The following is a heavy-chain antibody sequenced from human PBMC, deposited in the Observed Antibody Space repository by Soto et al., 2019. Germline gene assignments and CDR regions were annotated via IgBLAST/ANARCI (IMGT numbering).Heavy chain of an antibody. CDR2: IIPIFGTA. D-gene: IGHD3-3*01. J-gene: IGHJ5*02. CDR3: ARENTIFGVVASTNWFDP. V-gene: IGHV1-69*06. Sequence: QVQLVQSGAEVQKPGSSVKVSCKASGGTFSSYAISWVRQAPGQGLEWMGGIIPIFGTANYAQKFQGRVTITADKSTSTAYMELSSLRSEDTAVYYCARENTIFGVVASTNWFDPWGQGTLVTVSS. CDR1: GGTFSSYA.